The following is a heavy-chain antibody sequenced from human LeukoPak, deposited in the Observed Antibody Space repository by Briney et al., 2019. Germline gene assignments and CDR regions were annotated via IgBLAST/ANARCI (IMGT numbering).Heavy chain of an antibody. CDR2: INPNGGGT. CDR3: ARGVRITMVRGVAADY. Sequence: ASVKLSCKASGYTFTGYYMHWVRQPAGHGLEWIGWINPNGGGTNYAQKFQGRVTMTRDTYISTAYMELSRLRSDDTAVYYCARGVRITMVRGVAADYWGQGTLVTVSS. D-gene: IGHD3-10*01. CDR1: GYTFTGYY. J-gene: IGHJ4*02. V-gene: IGHV1-2*02.